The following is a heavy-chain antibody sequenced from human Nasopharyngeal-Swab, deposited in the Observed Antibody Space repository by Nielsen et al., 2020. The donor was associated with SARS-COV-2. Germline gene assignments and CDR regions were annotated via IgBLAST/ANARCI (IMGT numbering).Heavy chain of an antibody. Sequence: SETLSLTCTVSGGSISSGGYYWSWIRQHPGKGLEWIGYIYYSGSTYYNPSLKSRVTISVDTSKNQFSLKLSSVTAADTAVYYCARRGKILFGDRSFDYWGQGTLVTVSS. J-gene: IGHJ4*02. V-gene: IGHV4-31*03. D-gene: IGHD3-10*01. CDR2: IYYSGST. CDR3: ARRGKILFGDRSFDY. CDR1: GGSISSGGYY.